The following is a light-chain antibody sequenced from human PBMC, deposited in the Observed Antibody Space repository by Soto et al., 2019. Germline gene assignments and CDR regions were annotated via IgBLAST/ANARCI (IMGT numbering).Light chain of an antibody. CDR1: QTISSW. CDR3: QQYDNFPVS. Sequence: DIQMTQSPSTLSGSVGDRVTITCRASQTISSWLAWYQQKPGKAPKLLIYDGSNLETGVPSRFRGSGSGTNFSLSINSLQPEDVATYYCQQYDNFPVSFGGGTKLEIK. J-gene: IGKJ4*01. V-gene: IGKV1-5*01. CDR2: DGS.